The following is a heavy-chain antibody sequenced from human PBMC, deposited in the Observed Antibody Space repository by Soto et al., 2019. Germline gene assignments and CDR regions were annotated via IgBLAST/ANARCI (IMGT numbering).Heavy chain of an antibody. J-gene: IGHJ4*02. D-gene: IGHD4-4*01. CDR1: GFVVSNVY. Sequence: EVQLVETGGALVQPGGSLRLSCAVSGFVVSNVYMSWVRQAPGERLEWISGISGGGSNTFYADSVKGRFTISRDNSKNTLLLQMNSLGAEDTAVYYCAKDSNKYSSSLRGRYFDYWGQGIGVTVSS. CDR3: AKDSNKYSSSLRGRYFDY. CDR2: ISGGGSNT. V-gene: IGHV3-23*04.